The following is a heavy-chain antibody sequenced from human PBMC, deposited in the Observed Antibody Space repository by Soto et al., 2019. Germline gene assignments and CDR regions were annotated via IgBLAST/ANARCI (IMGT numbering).Heavy chain of an antibody. CDR2: FDPEDGET. D-gene: IGHD1-20*01. Sequence: QVQLIQSGAEVKKPGASVKVSCKVSGSTLTEFSMHWVRQAPGKGLELMGGFDPEDGETIYAQKFQDKLTMTEDTSTDTAYVDLTSLRSEDTAVYYCATLTYQAPDDYHGMDVWGQGTTVTVSS. CDR1: GSTLTEFS. J-gene: IGHJ6*02. V-gene: IGHV1-24*01. CDR3: ATLTYQAPDDYHGMDV.